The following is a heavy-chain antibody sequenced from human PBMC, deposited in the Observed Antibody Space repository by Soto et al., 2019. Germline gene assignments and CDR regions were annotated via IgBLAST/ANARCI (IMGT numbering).Heavy chain of an antibody. V-gene: IGHV3-23*01. CDR3: AKTCSSTNCYLDY. Sequence: VGSLRLSCAGSGFTFSSYAMNWVRQAPGKGLEWVSVISGSGDSTYYADSVKGRFTISRDNFKNTLYLQMNSLRAEDTAVYYCAKTCSSTNCYLDYWGQGTLVTVSS. CDR1: GFTFSSYA. J-gene: IGHJ4*02. D-gene: IGHD2-2*01. CDR2: ISGSGDST.